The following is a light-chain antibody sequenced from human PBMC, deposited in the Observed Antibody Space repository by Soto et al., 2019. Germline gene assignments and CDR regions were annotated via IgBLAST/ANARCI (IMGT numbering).Light chain of an antibody. CDR3: QQYNSYSIT. Sequence: DIQMTQSPSSLSASVGDRVTITCRASQSISNYLNWYQQKPGKAPKLLIYKASSLESGVPSRFSGSGSGTEFTLTISSLQPDDFATYYCQQYNSYSITFGQGTRLEIK. CDR2: KAS. CDR1: QSISNY. J-gene: IGKJ5*01. V-gene: IGKV1-5*03.